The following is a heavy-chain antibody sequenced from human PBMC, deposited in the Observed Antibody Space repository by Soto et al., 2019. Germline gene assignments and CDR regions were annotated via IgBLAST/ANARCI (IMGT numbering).Heavy chain of an antibody. Sequence: QVQLVESGGGVVQPGRSLRLSCAASGFTFSSYGMHWVRQAPGKGLEWVAVISYDGSNKYYADSVKGRFTISRDNSKNTLYLQMNSLRAEDTAVYYCAKDTFTQITVEYYYYGMDVWGQGTTVTVSS. V-gene: IGHV3-30*18. CDR1: GFTFSSYG. D-gene: IGHD4-17*01. J-gene: IGHJ6*02. CDR2: ISYDGSNK. CDR3: AKDTFTQITVEYYYYGMDV.